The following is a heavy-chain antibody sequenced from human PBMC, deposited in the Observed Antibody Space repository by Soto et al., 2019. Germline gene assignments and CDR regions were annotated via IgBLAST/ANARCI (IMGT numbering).Heavy chain of an antibody. CDR1: GFTFRDYY. CDR3: AKLVTIAAAGTVDY. J-gene: IGHJ4*02. CDR2: ISGDGGST. Sequence: PGGSLRLSCAASGFTFRDYYMTWIRQAPGKGLEWVSYISGDGGSTSYADSVKGRFTVSRDNARSSLFLQMNRLIAEDTAFYYCAKLVTIAAAGTVDYWGRGTLVTVSS. V-gene: IGHV3-11*01. D-gene: IGHD6-13*01.